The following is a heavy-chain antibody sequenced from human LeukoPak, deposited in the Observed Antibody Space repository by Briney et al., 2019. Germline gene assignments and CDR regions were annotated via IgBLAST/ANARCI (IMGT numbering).Heavy chain of an antibody. Sequence: SETLSLTCAVSGCSISSGYYWGWIRQPPGKGLEWIGSIYHSGSTYYNPSLKSRVTISVDTSKNQFSLKLSSVTAADTAVYYCARRIVSSSSGFDYWGQGTLVTVSS. CDR1: GCSISSGYY. CDR2: IYHSGST. V-gene: IGHV4-38-2*01. J-gene: IGHJ4*02. CDR3: ARRIVSSSSGFDY. D-gene: IGHD6-6*01.